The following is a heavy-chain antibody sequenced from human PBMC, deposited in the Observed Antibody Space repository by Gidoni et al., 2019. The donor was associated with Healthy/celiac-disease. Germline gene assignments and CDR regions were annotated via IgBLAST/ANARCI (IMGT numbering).Heavy chain of an antibody. V-gene: IGHV3-30*01. CDR2: ISYDGSNK. CDR1: GFTFSSYA. J-gene: IGHJ6*02. Sequence: QVQLVESGGGVVQPGRSLRLSCAASGFTFSSYALHWVRQAPGKGLEWVAGISYDGSNKYYADSVKGRFTISRDNSKNTLYLQMNSLRAEDTAVYYCARALGIVGATTGVYYGMDVWGQGTTVTVSS. D-gene: IGHD1-26*01. CDR3: ARALGIVGATTGVYYGMDV.